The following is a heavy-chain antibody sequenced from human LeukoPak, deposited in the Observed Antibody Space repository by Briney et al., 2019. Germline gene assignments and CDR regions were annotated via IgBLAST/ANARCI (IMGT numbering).Heavy chain of an antibody. CDR3: ARDMTTGSSFDY. D-gene: IGHD4-17*01. CDR2: INPNSGGT. V-gene: IGHV1-2*06. Sequence: EASVKVSCKASGYTFTGYYMHWVRQAPGQGLEWMGRINPNSGGTDYGRKFQGRVTMTRDTSISTAYMELSGLRSDDTAVYYCARDMTTGSSFDYWGQGTLVTVSS. CDR1: GYTFTGYY. J-gene: IGHJ4*02.